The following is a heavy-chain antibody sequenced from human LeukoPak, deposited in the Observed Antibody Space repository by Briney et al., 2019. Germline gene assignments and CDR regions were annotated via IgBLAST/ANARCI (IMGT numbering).Heavy chain of an antibody. D-gene: IGHD2-2*01. CDR1: GGTFSSYA. Sequence: ASVKVSCKASGGTFSSYAISWVRQAPGQGLEWMGGIIPIFGTANYAQKFQGRVTITADESTGTAYMELSSLRSEDTAVYYCARFCSSTSCVYYGMDVWGQGTTVTVSS. V-gene: IGHV1-69*13. J-gene: IGHJ6*02. CDR3: ARFCSSTSCVYYGMDV. CDR2: IIPIFGTA.